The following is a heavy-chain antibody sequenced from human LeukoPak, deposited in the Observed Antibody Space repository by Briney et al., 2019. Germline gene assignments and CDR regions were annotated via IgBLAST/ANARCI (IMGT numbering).Heavy chain of an antibody. CDR2: IYYSGST. CDR1: GGSISSYY. CDR3: ARTRGARAYYFDY. J-gene: IGHJ4*02. Sequence: SETLSLTCTVSGGSISSYYWSWIRQPPGKGLEWIGYIYYSGSTNYNPSLKGRVTISVDTSKNQFSLKLSSVTAADTAVYYCARTRGARAYYFDYWGQGTLVTVSS. D-gene: IGHD5-12*01. V-gene: IGHV4-59*01.